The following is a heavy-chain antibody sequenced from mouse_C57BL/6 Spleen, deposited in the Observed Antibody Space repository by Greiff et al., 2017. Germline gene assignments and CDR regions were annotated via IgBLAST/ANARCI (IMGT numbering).Heavy chain of an antibody. V-gene: IGHV1-15*01. CDR1: GYTFTDYE. CDR2: IDPEPGGT. CDR3: TRRDYGSSWSY. J-gene: IGHJ2*01. Sequence: QVQLQQSGAELVRPGASVTLSCKASGYTFTDYEMHWVKQTPVHGLEWIGAIDPEPGGTAYNQKFKGKAILTADKSSSTAYMELRSLTSEDSAVYYCTRRDYGSSWSYWGQGTTLTVSS. D-gene: IGHD1-1*01.